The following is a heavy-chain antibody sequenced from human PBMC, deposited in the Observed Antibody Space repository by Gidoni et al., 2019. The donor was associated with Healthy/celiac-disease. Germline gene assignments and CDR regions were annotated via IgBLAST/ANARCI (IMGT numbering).Heavy chain of an antibody. CDR1: GYTFTGYY. D-gene: IGHD1-1*01. CDR2: INPNSGGT. CDR3: ARSPGSINWNDEDY. Sequence: QVQLVQSGAEVTKPGASVKVSCKASGYTFTGYYMHWVRQAPGKGLEWMGRINPNSGGTNYAQKFQGRVTMTRDTSISTAYMELSRLRSDDTAVYYCARSPGSINWNDEDYWGQGTLVTVSS. J-gene: IGHJ4*02. V-gene: IGHV1-2*06.